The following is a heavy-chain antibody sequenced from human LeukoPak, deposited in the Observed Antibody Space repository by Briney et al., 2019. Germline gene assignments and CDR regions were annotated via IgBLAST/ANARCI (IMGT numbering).Heavy chain of an antibody. Sequence: GGSLRLSCTASGFTFSSYWMSWVRQAPGKGLEWVANIKKDGSENYYVDSVKGRFTISRDNAKNSLYPQMNSLRAEDMAVYYCARGPMTLGAFDIWGQGTMVTVSS. D-gene: IGHD3-16*01. J-gene: IGHJ3*02. CDR3: ARGPMTLGAFDI. CDR2: IKKDGSEN. CDR1: GFTFSSYW. V-gene: IGHV3-7*03.